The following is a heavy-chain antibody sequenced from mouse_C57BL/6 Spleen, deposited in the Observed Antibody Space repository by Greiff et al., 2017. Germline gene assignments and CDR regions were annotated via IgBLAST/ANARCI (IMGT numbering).Heavy chain of an antibody. D-gene: IGHD2-4*01. Sequence: VQLKQPGAELVMPGASVKLSCKASGYTFTSYWMHWVKQRPGQGLEWIGEIDPSDSYTNYNQKFKGKSTLTVDKSSSTAYMQLSSLTSEDSAVXNCARRHYDYVDYWGQGTTLTVSS. CDR1: GYTFTSYW. J-gene: IGHJ2*01. V-gene: IGHV1-69*01. CDR3: ARRHYDYVDY. CDR2: IDPSDSYT.